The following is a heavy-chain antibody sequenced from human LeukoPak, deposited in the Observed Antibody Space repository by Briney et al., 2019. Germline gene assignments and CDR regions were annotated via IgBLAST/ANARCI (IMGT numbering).Heavy chain of an antibody. J-gene: IGHJ4*02. V-gene: IGHV1-69*06. CDR1: GGTFSSYA. CDR3: ERVADDSMTGYRYFYFDY. D-gene: IGHD3-9*01. Sequence: AVKVSCKASGGTFSSYAISWVRQAPGQGLEWMGGIIHIFGTANYAQKFQGRVTITADKSTSTAYMELSSLRSEDTAVYYCERVADDSMTGYRYFYFDYWGQGTLVTVSS. CDR2: IIHIFGTA.